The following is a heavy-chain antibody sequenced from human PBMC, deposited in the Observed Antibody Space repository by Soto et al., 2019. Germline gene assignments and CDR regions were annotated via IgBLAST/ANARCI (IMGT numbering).Heavy chain of an antibody. J-gene: IGHJ6*02. CDR3: ARDGSTSWYSYDYHGMDV. D-gene: IGHD5-18*01. V-gene: IGHV3-7*05. CDR2: INQDGSEK. CDR1: GFTFRTYW. Sequence: EVQLVESGGGLVQPGGSLRLSCGASGFTFRTYWLSWVGQVPGKGLEWVANINQDGSEKNYVDSVKGRFTISRDNVKNSLHLQMSSLRAEDTALYYCARDGSTSWYSYDYHGMDVWGQGTTVTVSS.